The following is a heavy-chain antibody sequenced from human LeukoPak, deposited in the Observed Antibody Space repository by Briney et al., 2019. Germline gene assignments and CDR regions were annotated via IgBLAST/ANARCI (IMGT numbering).Heavy chain of an antibody. CDR2: ITSSGNDI. V-gene: IGHV3-11*01. Sequence: KPGGSLRLSCAASGFTLSDYYMSWIRQAPGKGLEWVAYITSSGNDIYYADSVKGRFTISRDNAKNALFLRMNSLRVEDTATYYCASDIVATSGDFWGQGTLVSVSS. CDR3: ASDIVATSGDF. D-gene: IGHD5-12*01. J-gene: IGHJ4*02. CDR1: GFTLSDYY.